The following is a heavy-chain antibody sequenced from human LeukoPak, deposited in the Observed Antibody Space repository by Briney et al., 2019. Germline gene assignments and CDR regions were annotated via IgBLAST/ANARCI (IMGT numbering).Heavy chain of an antibody. CDR1: GYIFTNYY. Sequence: ASVKVSCKASGYIFTNYYMHWVRQAPGQGLEWMGIINPLGGSTAHTQKFQGRVSMTSDTSTTTVYMELSSLRSEDTAVYYCAGGTYYSSSSGVFDYWGQGTLVTVSS. V-gene: IGHV1-46*01. D-gene: IGHD6-6*01. CDR3: AGGTYYSSSSGVFDY. CDR2: INPLGGST. J-gene: IGHJ4*02.